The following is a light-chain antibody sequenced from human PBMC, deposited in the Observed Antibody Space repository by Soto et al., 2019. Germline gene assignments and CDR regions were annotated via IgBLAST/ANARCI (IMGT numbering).Light chain of an antibody. Sequence: DIQLTQSPSSPSTSVRARVTITSPASQSAGRYLSRYQQKPGKAPQLLIYAASNLQSGSPSRFSGSGSGTDFPLTISDLEPVDFATHHCHGTYSSPLTFGGGTKVEIK. CDR3: HGTYSSPLT. J-gene: IGKJ4*01. CDR1: QSAGRY. V-gene: IGKV1-39*01. CDR2: AAS.